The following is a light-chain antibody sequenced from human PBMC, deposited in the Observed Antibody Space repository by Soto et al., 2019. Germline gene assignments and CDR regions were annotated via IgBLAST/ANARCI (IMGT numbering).Light chain of an antibody. Sequence: ERVMTQSPATLSVSPGERATLSCRASQSVSSNLAWYQQKPGQAPRLLIYGASTRATGIPARFSGSGSGTDFTLTISSLQSEDFAVYYCQQYGRPPRATFGQGTRLEIK. CDR1: QSVSSN. J-gene: IGKJ5*01. CDR3: QQYGRPPRAT. CDR2: GAS. V-gene: IGKV3-15*01.